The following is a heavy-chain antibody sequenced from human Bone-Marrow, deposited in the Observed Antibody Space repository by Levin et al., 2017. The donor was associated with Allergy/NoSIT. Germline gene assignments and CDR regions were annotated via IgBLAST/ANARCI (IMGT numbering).Heavy chain of an antibody. CDR2: MSYTGGNK. D-gene: IGHD3-10*01. CDR3: AKGRITMLRDDAFDI. CDR1: GFTFSSSG. Sequence: GGSLRLSCAASGFTFSSSGMHWVRQAPGKGLEWVAVMSYTGGNKDYAESVRGRFTISRDNSKNTLYLLMDSLRAEDTAVYYCAKGRITMLRDDAFDIWGQGTMVTVSS. J-gene: IGHJ3*02. V-gene: IGHV3-30*18.